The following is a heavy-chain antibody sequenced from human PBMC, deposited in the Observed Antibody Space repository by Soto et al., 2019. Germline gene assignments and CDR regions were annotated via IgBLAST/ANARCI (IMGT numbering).Heavy chain of an antibody. CDR3: ARDQGRATADGPLGNGLDV. Sequence: VHLVESGGGVVQPGTSLRLSCAASGFSFSDYGMHWVRQAPGKGLEWLTIIWFDASHEYYADSVKGRFTISRDNSNNTLYLQLNSLTADDTAVYFCARDQGRATADGPLGNGLDVWGQGTAVTVSS. J-gene: IGHJ6*02. D-gene: IGHD6-13*01. CDR2: IWFDASHE. CDR1: GFSFSDYG. V-gene: IGHV3-33*01.